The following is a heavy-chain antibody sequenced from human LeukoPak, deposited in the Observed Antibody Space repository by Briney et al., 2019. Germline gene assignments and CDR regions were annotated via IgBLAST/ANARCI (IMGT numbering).Heavy chain of an antibody. Sequence: SETLSLTCAVYGGSFSDYYWSWIRQPPGKGLEWIGEINHSGSTNYNPSLKSRVTISVDTSKNQFSLKLSSVTAADTAVYYCARGNSGYDFWGQGTLVTVSS. CDR3: ARGNSGYDF. CDR2: INHSGST. V-gene: IGHV4-34*01. CDR1: GGSFSDYY. D-gene: IGHD5-12*01. J-gene: IGHJ4*02.